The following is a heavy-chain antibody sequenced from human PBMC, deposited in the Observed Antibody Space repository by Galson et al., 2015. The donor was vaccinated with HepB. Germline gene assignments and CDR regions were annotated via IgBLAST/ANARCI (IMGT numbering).Heavy chain of an antibody. J-gene: IGHJ4*02. D-gene: IGHD6-19*01. V-gene: IGHV3-33*01. CDR3: ARGDITVAGLLDY. Sequence: SLRLSCAASGFTFSTYTMHWVRQAPGKGLEWLAGIWYDGSNKFYADSVKGRFTISRDNSNNTLYLQMDSLRAEDTAVYSCARGDITVAGLLDYWGQGTLVTVSS. CDR2: IWYDGSNK. CDR1: GFTFSTYT.